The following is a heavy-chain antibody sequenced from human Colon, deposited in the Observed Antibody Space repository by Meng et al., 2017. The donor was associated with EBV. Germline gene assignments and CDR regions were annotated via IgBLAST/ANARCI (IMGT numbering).Heavy chain of an antibody. Sequence: QRQEWGPGLWKPSATLSLTCAASGNSISNTWWSGVRQPPGKGLEWIGEIYHSGTTNYNPSLRSRVTISVDKSKNQFSLQLTSVTAADTAVYYCARNGDYNPGLYWGQGTLVTVSS. V-gene: IGHV4-4*02. CDR2: IYHSGTT. CDR3: ARNGDYNPGLY. J-gene: IGHJ4*02. CDR1: GNSISNTW. D-gene: IGHD4-17*01.